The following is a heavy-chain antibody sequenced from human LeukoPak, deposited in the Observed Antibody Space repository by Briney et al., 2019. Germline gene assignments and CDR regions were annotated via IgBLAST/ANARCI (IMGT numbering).Heavy chain of an antibody. CDR2: INPNSGGT. V-gene: IGHV1-2*02. CDR1: GYTFTGYY. Sequence: ASVKVSCKASGYTFTGYYMHWVRQAPGQGLEWMGWINPNSGGTNYAQKFQGRVTMTRDTSISTAYMELSRLRSDDTAVYYCAREPPVRYFDWVAGGHAFDIWGQGTMVTVSS. D-gene: IGHD3-9*01. J-gene: IGHJ3*02. CDR3: AREPPVRYFDWVAGGHAFDI.